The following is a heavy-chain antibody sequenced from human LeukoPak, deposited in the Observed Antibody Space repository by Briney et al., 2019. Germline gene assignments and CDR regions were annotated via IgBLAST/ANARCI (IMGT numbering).Heavy chain of an antibody. V-gene: IGHV4-61*01. CDR1: GGSVSSGSYY. D-gene: IGHD3-3*01. CDR3: ARDGGYDFWSGYYTRGFDY. CDR2: IYYSGST. J-gene: IGHJ4*02. Sequence: PSETLSLTCTVSGGSVSSGSYYWSWIRQPPGKGLEWIGYIYYSGSTNYNPSLKSRVTISVDTSKNQFSLKLSSVTAADTAVYYCARDGGYDFWSGYYTRGFDYWGQGTLVTVSS.